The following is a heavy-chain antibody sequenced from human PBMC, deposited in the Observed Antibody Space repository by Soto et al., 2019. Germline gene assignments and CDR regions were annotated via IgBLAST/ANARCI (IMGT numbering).Heavy chain of an antibody. D-gene: IGHD3-10*01. Sequence: QVQLQQWGAGLLKPSETLSLTCAVYGGSFSGYYWSWIRQPPGKGLEWIGEINHSGSTNYNPSLKSRVTISVDTSKNQFSLKLSSVTAADTAVYYCARLHYGSGQPQHLYYYYYYMDVWGKGTTVTVSS. CDR1: GGSFSGYY. V-gene: IGHV4-34*01. J-gene: IGHJ6*03. CDR2: INHSGST. CDR3: ARLHYGSGQPQHLYYYYYYMDV.